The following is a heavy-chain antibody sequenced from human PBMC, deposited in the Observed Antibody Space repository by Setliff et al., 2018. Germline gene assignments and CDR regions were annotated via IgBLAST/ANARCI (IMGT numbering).Heavy chain of an antibody. D-gene: IGHD6-19*01. CDR3: ARGFLRGYSSGWSRFDP. J-gene: IGHJ5*02. CDR2: IYYSGST. CDR1: GASISSDGYY. Sequence: TLSLTCSVSGASISSDGYYWSWIRQYPGKGLEWIGYIYYSGSTYYNPSLKSRVTISLDTSENQFSLELSSVTAADTAVYYCARGFLRGYSSGWSRFDPWGQGTLVTVSS. V-gene: IGHV4-31*03.